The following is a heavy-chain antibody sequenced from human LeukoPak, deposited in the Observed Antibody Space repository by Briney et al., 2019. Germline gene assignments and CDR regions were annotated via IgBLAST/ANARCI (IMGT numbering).Heavy chain of an antibody. CDR1: GGSITSDY. D-gene: IGHD4/OR15-4a*01. J-gene: IGHJ5*02. CDR3: SRGGANDL. V-gene: IGHV4-4*07. Sequence: TSETLSLTCTVVGGSITSDYWSWIRQPAGKGLEWIGRIFTSGSIAYNPSLKSRVTMSLDTSKNQFFLKLSSVTAADTAAYFCSRGGANDLWGQGTLVTVSS. CDR2: IFTSGSI.